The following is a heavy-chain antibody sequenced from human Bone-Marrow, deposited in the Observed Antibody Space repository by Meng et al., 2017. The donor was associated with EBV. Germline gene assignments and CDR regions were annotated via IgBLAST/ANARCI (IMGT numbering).Heavy chain of an antibody. V-gene: IGHV3-21*01. Sequence: EVQLVESGGGLVKPGGSLRLSWAASGVTFSSYSMNWVRQAPGKGLEWVSSISSSSSYIYYADSVKGRFTISRDNAKNSLYLQMNSLRAEDTAVYYCARDSYYYDSSGYYTYWYFDLWGRGTLVTVSS. CDR1: GVTFSSYS. CDR3: ARDSYYYDSSGYYTYWYFDL. J-gene: IGHJ2*01. D-gene: IGHD3-22*01. CDR2: ISSSSSYI.